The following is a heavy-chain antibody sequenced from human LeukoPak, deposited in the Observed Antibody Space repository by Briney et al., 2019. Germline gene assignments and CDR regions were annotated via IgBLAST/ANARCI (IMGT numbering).Heavy chain of an antibody. J-gene: IGHJ4*02. V-gene: IGHV1-2*02. Sequence: ASVKVSCKASGYTFTGYYMHWVRQAPGQGLEWMGWINPNSGGTNYAQKFQGRVTMTRDTSISTAYMELSRLRSDDTAVYYCARVVGVYYYDSSLGYWGQGTLVTVSS. CDR2: INPNSGGT. D-gene: IGHD3-22*01. CDR1: GYTFTGYY. CDR3: ARVVGVYYYDSSLGY.